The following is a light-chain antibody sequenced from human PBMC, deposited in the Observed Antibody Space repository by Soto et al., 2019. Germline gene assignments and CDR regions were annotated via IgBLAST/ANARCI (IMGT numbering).Light chain of an antibody. V-gene: IGKV3D-20*02. Sequence: EIVLTQSPGTLSLSPGERATLSCRASQSVSSSFLAWYQQKPGQAPRLLMYAASSRATGIPDRFSGSGSGTDFTLTISRLEAEDFAVYYCQPYKNWPITFGQGTRREIK. J-gene: IGKJ5*01. CDR1: QSVSSSF. CDR3: QPYKNWPIT. CDR2: AAS.